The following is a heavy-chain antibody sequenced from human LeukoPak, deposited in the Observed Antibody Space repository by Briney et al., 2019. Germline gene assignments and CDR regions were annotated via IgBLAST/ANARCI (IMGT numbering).Heavy chain of an antibody. J-gene: IGHJ4*02. Sequence: GGSLRLSCAASGFTFSDYYMSLIRQAPGQGLERVSHISSSGSTIYYADSVKGRFTISRDNAKNSLYLQMNSLRAEDTAVYYCARDLSRGQQLDHYFDYWGQGTLVTVSS. CDR3: ARDLSRGQQLDHYFDY. V-gene: IGHV3-11*04. CDR2: ISSSGSTI. D-gene: IGHD6-13*01. CDR1: GFTFSDYY.